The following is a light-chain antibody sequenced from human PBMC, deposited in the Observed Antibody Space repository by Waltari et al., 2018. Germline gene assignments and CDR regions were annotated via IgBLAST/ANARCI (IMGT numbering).Light chain of an antibody. CDR3: GSNAVTSV. CDR1: SSDIGRSNY. V-gene: IGLV2-8*01. J-gene: IGLJ3*02. Sequence: QSALTPPPSASGSPGQSVTISCTGSSSDIGRSNYVSWYQQHPGKAPKLIIYDVTKRPSGVPDRVSGAKSGNTASLTVSGLQADDEADYYCGSNAVTSVFGGGTKLTVL. CDR2: DVT.